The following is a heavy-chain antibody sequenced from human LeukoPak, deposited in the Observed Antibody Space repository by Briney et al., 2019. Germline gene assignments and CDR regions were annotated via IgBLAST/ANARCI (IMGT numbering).Heavy chain of an antibody. CDR1: GFTFDDYG. J-gene: IGHJ4*02. D-gene: IGHD5-18*01. CDR3: ARDLPLAAMAPGGY. CDR2: INWNGGST. V-gene: IGHV3-20*04. Sequence: GGSLRLSCAASGFTFDDYGMSWVRQAPGKGLEWVSGINWNGGSTGYADSVKGRFTISRDNAKSSLYLQMNSLRAEDTTLYYCARDLPLAAMAPGGYWGQGTLVTVSS.